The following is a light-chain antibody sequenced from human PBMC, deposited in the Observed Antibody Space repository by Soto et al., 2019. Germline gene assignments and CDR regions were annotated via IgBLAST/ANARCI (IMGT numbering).Light chain of an antibody. Sequence: QSVLTQPPSASGTPGQRVTISCSGSRSNIGSNYVYWYQQLPGTAPKLLIYRNNQRPSGVPDRFSGSKSGTSASLAISGLRSEDEADYYCAAWDDSLSGGVFGGGTKVTVL. CDR3: AAWDDSLSGGV. J-gene: IGLJ2*01. CDR1: RSNIGSNY. V-gene: IGLV1-47*01. CDR2: RNN.